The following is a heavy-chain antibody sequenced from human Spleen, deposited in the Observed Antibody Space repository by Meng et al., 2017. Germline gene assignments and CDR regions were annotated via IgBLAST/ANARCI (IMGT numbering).Heavy chain of an antibody. CDR2: IDSDGANT. J-gene: IGHJ4*02. CDR1: EFAFSSSW. Sequence: GGSLRLSCAASEFAFSSSWMHWVRQAPGKGLVWVSRIDSDGANTGYADSVKGRFTISRDNAKNTLYLQRNSLRAEDTAMYYCARRYSSRWEYWGQGTLVTVSS. V-gene: IGHV3-74*01. D-gene: IGHD6-13*01. CDR3: ARRYSSRWEY.